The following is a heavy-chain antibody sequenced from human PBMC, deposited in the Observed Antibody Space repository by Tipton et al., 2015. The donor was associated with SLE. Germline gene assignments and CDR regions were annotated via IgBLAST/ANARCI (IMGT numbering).Heavy chain of an antibody. D-gene: IGHD3-3*01. CDR2: ISAYNGNT. V-gene: IGHV1-18*01. CDR1: GYTFTSYA. Sequence: QSGAEVKKPGASVKVSCKASGYTFTSYAMHWVRQAPGQGLEWMGWISAYNGNTNYAQKLQGRVTMTTDTSTSTAYMELRSLRSDDTAVYYCARSLPGYYAFWSGYFGARYGMDVWGQGTTVTVSS. CDR3: ARSLPGYYAFWSGYFGARYGMDV. J-gene: IGHJ6*02.